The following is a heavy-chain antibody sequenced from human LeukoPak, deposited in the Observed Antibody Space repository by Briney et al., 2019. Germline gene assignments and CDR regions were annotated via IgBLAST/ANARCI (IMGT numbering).Heavy chain of an antibody. Sequence: SETLSLTCTVSGGSISIYYWSWIRQSAGKGLEWIGRSYTSGSTDYSPSLRSRVTMSVDTSKNQFSLKLSSVTAADTAMYYCERNGGSGTYYDGSFDYWGQGTLVTVSS. CDR3: ERNGGSGTYYDGSFDY. J-gene: IGHJ4*02. CDR1: GGSISIYY. D-gene: IGHD1-26*01. V-gene: IGHV4-4*07. CDR2: SYTSGST.